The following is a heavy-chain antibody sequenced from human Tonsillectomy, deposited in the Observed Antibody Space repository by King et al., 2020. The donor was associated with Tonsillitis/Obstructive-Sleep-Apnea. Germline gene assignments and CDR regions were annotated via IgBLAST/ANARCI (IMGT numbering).Heavy chain of an antibody. CDR1: GDSVSSNSAA. CDR3: AREEGIVVVVAATRAFVI. CDR2: TYYRSKWYN. V-gene: IGHV6-1*01. J-gene: IGHJ3*02. Sequence: VQLQQSGRGLVKPSQTLSLTCAISGDSVSSNSAAWNWIRQSPSRGLEWLGRTYYRSKWYNDYAVSVKSRITINPDTSKNQFSLQLNSVTPEDTAVYYCAREEGIVVVVAATRAFVIWGQGTMVTVSS. D-gene: IGHD2-15*01.